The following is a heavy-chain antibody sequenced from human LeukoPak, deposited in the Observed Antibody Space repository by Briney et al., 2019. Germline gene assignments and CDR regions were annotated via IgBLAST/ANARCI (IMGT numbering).Heavy chain of an antibody. CDR3: AREIWFGESRRDYYYYYMDV. Sequence: PGGSLRLSCAASGFTVSSNYMSWVRQAPGKGLEWVSVIYSGGSTYYADSVKGRFTISRDNSKNTLYLQMNSLRAEDTAVYYCAREIWFGESRRDYYYYYMDVWGKGTTVTISS. CDR2: IYSGGST. J-gene: IGHJ6*03. D-gene: IGHD3-10*01. V-gene: IGHV3-66*01. CDR1: GFTVSSNY.